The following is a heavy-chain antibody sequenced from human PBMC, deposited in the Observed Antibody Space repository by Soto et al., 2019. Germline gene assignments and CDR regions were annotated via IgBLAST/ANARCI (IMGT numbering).Heavy chain of an antibody. CDR1: GFPFGNFL. CDR3: IGSFPF. J-gene: IGHJ4*02. Sequence: GGSLRLSCTASGFPFGNFLMSWFRQAPGKGMEWVGFIRSQPYGGTAEYAASVRGRFTISRDGSKGIAYLQMNSLQTEDSGVYYCIGSFPFWGQGTLVTVSS. D-gene: IGHD3-10*01. CDR2: IRSQPYGGTA. V-gene: IGHV3-49*01.